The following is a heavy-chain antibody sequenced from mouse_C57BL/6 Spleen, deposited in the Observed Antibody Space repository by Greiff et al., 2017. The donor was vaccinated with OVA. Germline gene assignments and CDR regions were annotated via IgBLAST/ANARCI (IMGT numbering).Heavy chain of an antibody. D-gene: IGHD1-1*01. CDR3: ARDFYYYGSSYYFDY. V-gene: IGHV5-17*01. J-gene: IGHJ2*01. CDR1: GFPFSDYG. Sequence: EVQLVESGGGLVKPGGSLKLSCAASGFPFSDYGMHWVRQAPEKGLEWVAYISSGSSTIYYADTVKGRFTISRDNAKNTLFLQMTSLRSEDTAMYYCARDFYYYGSSYYFDYWGQGTTLTVSS. CDR2: ISSGSSTI.